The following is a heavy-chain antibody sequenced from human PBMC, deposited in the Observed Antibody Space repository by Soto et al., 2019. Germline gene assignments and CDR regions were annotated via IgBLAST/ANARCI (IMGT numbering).Heavy chain of an antibody. CDR3: ASLWLVLGEGAFDI. J-gene: IGHJ3*02. CDR1: GFTFSSYA. V-gene: IGHV3-74*01. Sequence: GGSLRLSCTASGFTFSSYAMHWVRQAPGKGLVWVAVIKCDGSNTSYADSVKGRFTISRDNAKNTLYLQMNSLRAEDTAVYYCASLWLVLGEGAFDIWGQGTMVTVSS. D-gene: IGHD6-19*01. CDR2: IKCDGSNT.